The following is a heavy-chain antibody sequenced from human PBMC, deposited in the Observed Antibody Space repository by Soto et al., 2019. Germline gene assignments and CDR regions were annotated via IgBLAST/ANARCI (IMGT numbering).Heavy chain of an antibody. D-gene: IGHD3-9*01. Sequence: PGGSLRLSCAAFGFTLDKYTMGLVRQAPGKGLEWVAESFSSGGTQYADPVKGRFTISRDNSRNMVFLQMNGLRVEDTALYYCARDREPDGIWTFDSWGQGALVTVSS. CDR3: ARDREPDGIWTFDS. V-gene: IGHV3-53*01. CDR1: GFTLDKYT. CDR2: SFSSGGT. J-gene: IGHJ4*02.